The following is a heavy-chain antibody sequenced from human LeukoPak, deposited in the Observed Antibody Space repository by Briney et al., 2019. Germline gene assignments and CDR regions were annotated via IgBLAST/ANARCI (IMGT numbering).Heavy chain of an antibody. D-gene: IGHD3-22*01. CDR1: GYTFTGYY. J-gene: IGHJ4*02. CDR2: INPNSGGT. Sequence: ASVTVSCKASGYTFTGYYMHWVRQAPGQGLEWMGWINPNSGGTNYAQKFQGRVTMTRDTSISTAYMELSRLRSDDTAVYYCARSPRDYYDSSGYYPDYWGQGTLVTVAS. CDR3: ARSPRDYYDSSGYYPDY. V-gene: IGHV1-2*02.